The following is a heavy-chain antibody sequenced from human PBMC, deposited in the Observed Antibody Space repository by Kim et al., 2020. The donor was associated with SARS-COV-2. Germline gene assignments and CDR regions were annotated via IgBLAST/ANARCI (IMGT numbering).Heavy chain of an antibody. V-gene: IGHV1-69*01. CDR3: ARVHYYGSGSPGLDY. D-gene: IGHD3-10*01. Sequence: QKFEGRVTITADESTSTAYMELSSLRSEDTAVYYCARVHYYGSGSPGLDYWGQGTLVTVSS. J-gene: IGHJ4*02.